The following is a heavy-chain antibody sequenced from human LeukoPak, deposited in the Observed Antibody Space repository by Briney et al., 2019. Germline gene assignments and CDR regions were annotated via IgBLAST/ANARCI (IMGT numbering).Heavy chain of an antibody. Sequence: SETLSLTCTVSGGSISSSSYYWGWIRQPPGKGLEWIGSIYYSGSTYYNPSLKSRVSISVDTSKNQSSLKLSSVTAADTAVYYCARRLDPWGQGTLVTVSS. CDR1: GGSISSSSYY. CDR2: IYYSGST. J-gene: IGHJ5*02. V-gene: IGHV4-39*01. CDR3: ARRLDP.